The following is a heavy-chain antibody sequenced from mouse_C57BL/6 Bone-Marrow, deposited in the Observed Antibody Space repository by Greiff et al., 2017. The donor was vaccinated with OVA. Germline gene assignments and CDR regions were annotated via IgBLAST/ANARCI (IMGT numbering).Heavy chain of an antibody. CDR2: ISDGGSYT. CDR3: ARDYYGSRDYAMDY. J-gene: IGHJ4*01. CDR1: GFTFSSYA. Sequence: EVQRVESGGGLVKPGGSLKLSCAASGFTFSSYAMSWVRQTPEKRLEWVATISDGGSYTYYPDNVKGRFTISRDNAKNNLYLQMSHLKSEDTAMYYCARDYYGSRDYAMDYWGQGTSVTVSS. V-gene: IGHV5-4*01. D-gene: IGHD1-1*01.